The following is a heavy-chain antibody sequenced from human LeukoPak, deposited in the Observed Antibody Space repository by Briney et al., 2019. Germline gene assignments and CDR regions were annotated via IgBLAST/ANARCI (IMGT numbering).Heavy chain of an antibody. V-gene: IGHV3-7*01. Sequence: PGGSLRLSCAASGFTFSSYWMSWVRQAPGKGLEWVANIKQDGSEKYYVDSVKGRFTISRDNSMNTLYLRMNSLRPEDTAVYFCARDLTPGAPDYFDYWGQGTLVTVSS. CDR3: ARDLTPGAPDYFDY. CDR1: GFTFSSYW. CDR2: IKQDGSEK. J-gene: IGHJ4*02. D-gene: IGHD3-9*01.